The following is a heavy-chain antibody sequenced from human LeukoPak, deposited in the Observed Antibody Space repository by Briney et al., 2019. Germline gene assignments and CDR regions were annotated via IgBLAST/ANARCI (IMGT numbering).Heavy chain of an antibody. V-gene: IGHV3-23*01. CDR3: VKDTRIQLWLHFYY. CDR2: INDSGGYT. D-gene: IGHD5-18*01. Sequence: GGSLRLSCAASGFTFSSYAMSWVRQAPGKGLEWVSSINDSGGYTYYADSVKGRFTISRDNFKNTLYLQMNSLRAEDTAVYYCVKDTRIQLWLHFYYWGQGALVTVSS. J-gene: IGHJ4*02. CDR1: GFTFSSYA.